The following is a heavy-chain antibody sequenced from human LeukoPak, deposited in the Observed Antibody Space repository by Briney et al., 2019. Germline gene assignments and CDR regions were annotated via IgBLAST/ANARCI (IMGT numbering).Heavy chain of an antibody. D-gene: IGHD7-27*01. V-gene: IGHV4-59*02. Sequence: SETLSLTCTVSGASVTDYYWSWIRQSPGKGLEWISYIHHSGNSDYNPSLRSRVTTSLDTSKNQFSMNLISVTAADTAVYYCTRGHWGLQSWSQGTLVTVSS. CDR1: GASVTDYY. J-gene: IGHJ5*02. CDR2: IHHSGNS. CDR3: TRGHWGLQS.